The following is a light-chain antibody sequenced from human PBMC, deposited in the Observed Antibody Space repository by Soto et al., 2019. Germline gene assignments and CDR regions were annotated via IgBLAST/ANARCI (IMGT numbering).Light chain of an antibody. CDR1: QSISVW. V-gene: IGKV1-5*03. J-gene: IGKJ4*01. CDR2: KAS. CDR3: QQVHSYPFT. Sequence: DIQMTQSPSTLSASLGDRVAITCGASQSISVWLAWNQQKAGKAPNLLIYKASRLESGVPSRFSGSGSETDFTLTISSLQPEDFATFYCQQVHSYPFTFGGGTKVDIK.